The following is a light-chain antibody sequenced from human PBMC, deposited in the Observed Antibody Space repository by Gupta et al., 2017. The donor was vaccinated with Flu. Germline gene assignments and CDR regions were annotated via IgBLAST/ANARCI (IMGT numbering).Light chain of an antibody. Sequence: VTSSCTRSSCSIGSNFVQWSQQRPGSSPTTVIYENDQRPSGVPARFSGSIDTSSNSASLTISGLKTEDEADYYCQSYHSDNPVIFGGGTKLTVL. CDR2: END. CDR1: SCSIGSNF. J-gene: IGLJ2*01. CDR3: QSYHSDNPVI. V-gene: IGLV6-57*01.